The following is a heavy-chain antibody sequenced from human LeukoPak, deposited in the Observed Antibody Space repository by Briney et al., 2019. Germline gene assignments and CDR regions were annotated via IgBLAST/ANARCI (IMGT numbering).Heavy chain of an antibody. CDR3: GRVYPDSTSTLEVFDY. Sequence: SDTVSLPCSLWGGSISSYYWSGIRQPTKKEREWIGHIFYSGNTNFYPSLKRRVTISVGTFKNQVSLKLGSVHAAGTALYFCGRVYPDSTSTLEVFDYWGQGGLGTVSS. V-gene: IGHV4-59*07. J-gene: IGHJ4*02. D-gene: IGHD6-6*01. CDR2: IFYSGNT. CDR1: GGSISSYY.